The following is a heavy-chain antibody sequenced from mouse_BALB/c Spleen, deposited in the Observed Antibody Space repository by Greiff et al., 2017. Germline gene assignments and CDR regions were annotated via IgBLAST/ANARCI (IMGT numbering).Heavy chain of an antibody. Sequence: EVHLVESGGGLVKPGGSLKLSCAASGFTFSSYAMSWVRQSPEKRLEWVAEISSGGSYTYYPDTVTGRFTISRDNAKNTLYLEMSSLRSEDTAMYYGARGPTMVTTGYFDYWGQGTTLTVSA. J-gene: IGHJ2*01. D-gene: IGHD2-9*01. CDR1: GFTFSSYA. V-gene: IGHV5-9-4*01. CDR3: ARGPTMVTTGYFDY. CDR2: ISSGGSYT.